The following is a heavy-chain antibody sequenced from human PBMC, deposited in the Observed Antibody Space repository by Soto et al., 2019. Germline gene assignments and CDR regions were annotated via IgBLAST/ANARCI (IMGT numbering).Heavy chain of an antibody. CDR1: GFTFSDYY. CDR3: ARDRVLVPAAISDY. V-gene: IGHV3-11*01. CDR2: ISSSGSTI. D-gene: IGHD2-2*01. J-gene: IGHJ4*02. Sequence: GGSLRLSCAAPGFTFSDYYMSWIRPAPGKGLEWVSYISSSGSTIYYADSVKGRFTISRDNAKNSLYLQMNSLRAEDTSVYYCARDRVLVPAAISDYWGQGTLVTVSS.